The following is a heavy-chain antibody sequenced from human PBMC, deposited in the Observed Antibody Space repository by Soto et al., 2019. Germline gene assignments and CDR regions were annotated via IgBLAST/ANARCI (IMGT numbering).Heavy chain of an antibody. CDR2: IYTSGST. Sequence: QVQLQESGPGLVKPSETLSLTCTVSGGSISSYYWSWIRQPAGKGLEWIGRIYTSGSTNYNPSLKSRVTMSVDTSKNQGSLKLSSVHAADTAVYYCAARGGGRHSGFAFVDYWGQGTLVTVSS. V-gene: IGHV4-4*07. J-gene: IGHJ4*02. CDR3: AARGGGRHSGFAFVDY. CDR1: GGSISSYY. D-gene: IGHD6-19*01.